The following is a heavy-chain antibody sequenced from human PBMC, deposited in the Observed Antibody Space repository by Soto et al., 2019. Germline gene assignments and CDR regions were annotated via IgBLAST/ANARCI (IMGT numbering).Heavy chain of an antibody. V-gene: IGHV3-23*01. CDR3: AKDEGYGAYDY. J-gene: IGHJ4*02. Sequence: PGGSLRLSCAASGFTISRSAMSWVRQAPGKGLECVSAISGGGGSIYYADSVKGRFTISRDNSKNTLYLQMDSLRVEDTAIYYCAKDEGYGAYDYWGQGTLVTVSS. D-gene: IGHD2-8*01. CDR2: ISGGGGSI. CDR1: GFTISRSA.